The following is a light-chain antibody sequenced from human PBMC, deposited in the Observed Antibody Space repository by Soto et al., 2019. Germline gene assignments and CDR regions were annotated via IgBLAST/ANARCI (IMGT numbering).Light chain of an antibody. J-gene: IGLJ1*01. Sequence: QSALTQPASVSGSPGQSITISCTGSGRDIGAYNYVSWYQQHPGKAPKLMIYEVSNRPSGVSNRFSGSKSGNTASLTISGLQAEDEADYYCSSYTSSSTLYVFGTGTKLTVL. CDR3: SSYTSSSTLYV. CDR1: GRDIGAYNY. CDR2: EVS. V-gene: IGLV2-14*01.